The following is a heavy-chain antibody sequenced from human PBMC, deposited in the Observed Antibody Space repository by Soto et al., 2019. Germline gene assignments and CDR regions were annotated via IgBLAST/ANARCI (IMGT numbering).Heavy chain of an antibody. Sequence: SETLSLTCSVSGGSMSEYFLSWIRQSPAKGLEWIGYIYYLGSTDYNPSLKSRVTISVDTSKRQFSLRLTSVTAAATAVYYCARDGYDGSGSPYPAYWGPGTQVTVS. J-gene: IGHJ4*02. D-gene: IGHD3-10*01. V-gene: IGHV4-59*01. CDR1: GGSMSEYF. CDR3: ARDGYDGSGSPYPAY. CDR2: IYYLGST.